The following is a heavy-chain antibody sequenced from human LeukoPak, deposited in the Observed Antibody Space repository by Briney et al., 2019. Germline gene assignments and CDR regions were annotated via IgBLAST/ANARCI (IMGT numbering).Heavy chain of an antibody. CDR1: RFTFSSYA. D-gene: IGHD5-18*01. Sequence: GGSLRLSYAASRFTFSSYAMSWVRQAPGKGLEWVSTISGSGGNTYYADSVKGRFTISRDNSKNTLYLQMNSLRAEDTAVYYCAKHFGSSYGYYAYWGQGTLVTVSS. CDR3: AKHFGSSYGYYAY. J-gene: IGHJ4*02. V-gene: IGHV3-23*01. CDR2: ISGSGGNT.